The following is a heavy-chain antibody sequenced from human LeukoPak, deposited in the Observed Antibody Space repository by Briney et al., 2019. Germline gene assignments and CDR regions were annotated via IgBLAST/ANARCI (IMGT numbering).Heavy chain of an antibody. Sequence: PSETLSLTCTVSGGSISSYYWSWIRQPPGKGLEWIGYIYTSGSTNYNPSLKSRVTISVDTSKNQFSLKLSSVTAADTAVYYCARQVELRLRDYYYYYMDVWGKGTTVTVSS. CDR3: ARQVELRLRDYYYYYMDV. CDR1: GGSISSYY. J-gene: IGHJ6*03. D-gene: IGHD1-7*01. V-gene: IGHV4-4*09. CDR2: IYTSGST.